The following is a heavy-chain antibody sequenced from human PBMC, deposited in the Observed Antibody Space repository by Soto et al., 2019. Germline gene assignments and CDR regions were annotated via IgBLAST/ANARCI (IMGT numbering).Heavy chain of an antibody. J-gene: IGHJ6*03. CDR2: IYYSGST. D-gene: IGHD2-2*01. V-gene: IGHV4-31*03. CDR1: GGSISSGGYY. Sequence: QVQLQESGPGLVKPSQTLSLTCTVSGGSISSGGYYWSWIRQHPGKGLEWTGYIYYSGSTYHNPSLDSRFTLSVDASKNQFSRKLSSVTAADTAVYYCARSLVMGSSTIPYMDVWGKGTTVTVSS. CDR3: ARSLVMGSSTIPYMDV.